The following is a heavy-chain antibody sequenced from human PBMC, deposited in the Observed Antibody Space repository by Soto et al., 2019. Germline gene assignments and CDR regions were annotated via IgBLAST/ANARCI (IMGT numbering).Heavy chain of an antibody. D-gene: IGHD3-3*01. Sequence: QVQLQESGPGLVKPSQTLSLTCTVSGGSISSGDYYWSWIRQPPGKGLEWIGYIYYSGSTYYNPSLKSRVTISVDTSKNQFSLKLSSMTAADTAMYYCASGITIFGVVPDYWGQGTLVTVSS. V-gene: IGHV4-30-4*01. CDR1: GGSISSGDYY. J-gene: IGHJ4*02. CDR2: IYYSGST. CDR3: ASGITIFGVVPDY.